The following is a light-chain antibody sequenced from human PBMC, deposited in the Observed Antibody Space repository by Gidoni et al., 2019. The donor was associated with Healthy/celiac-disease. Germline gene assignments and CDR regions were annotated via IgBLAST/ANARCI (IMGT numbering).Light chain of an antibody. Sequence: QSALTQPPSASGSPGQSVTISCTGTSSDVGGYNYVSWYQQTPGKAPKLMIYEVSKRPSGVPDRFSGSKSGNTASLTVSGLQAEDEADYYCSSYAGSNNLYVFGTGTKVTVL. V-gene: IGLV2-8*01. J-gene: IGLJ1*01. CDR2: EVS. CDR1: SSDVGGYNY. CDR3: SSYAGSNNLYV.